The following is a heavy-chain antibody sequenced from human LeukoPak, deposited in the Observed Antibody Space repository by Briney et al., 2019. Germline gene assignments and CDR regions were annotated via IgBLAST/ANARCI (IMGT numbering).Heavy chain of an antibody. CDR3: ARSLYNRNDPGGDAFDI. J-gene: IGHJ3*02. CDR1: GGSISSGSYY. V-gene: IGHV4-61*09. CDR2: IYTSGST. Sequence: SQTLSLTCTVSGGSISSGSYYWSWIRQPAGKGLEWIGHIYTSGSTNYNPSLKSRVTISVDTSKNQFSLKLSSVTAADTAVYYCARSLYNRNDPGGDAFDIWVQGTMVTVSS. D-gene: IGHD1-20*01.